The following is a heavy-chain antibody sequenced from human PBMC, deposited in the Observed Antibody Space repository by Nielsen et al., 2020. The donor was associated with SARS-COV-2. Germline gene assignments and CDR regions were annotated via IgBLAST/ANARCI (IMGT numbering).Heavy chain of an antibody. V-gene: IGHV4-59*01. CDR3: ARGGDYYGSGSYNYYYYGMDV. Sequence: RQAPGKGLEWIGYIYYSGSTNYNPSLKSRVTISVDTSKNQFSLKLSSVTAADTAVYYCARGGDYYGSGSYNYYYYGMDVWGQGTTVTVSS. J-gene: IGHJ6*02. D-gene: IGHD3-10*01. CDR2: IYYSGST.